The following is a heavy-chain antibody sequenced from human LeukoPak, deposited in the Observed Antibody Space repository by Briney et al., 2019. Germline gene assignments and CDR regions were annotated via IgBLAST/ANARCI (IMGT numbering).Heavy chain of an antibody. J-gene: IGHJ4*02. CDR1: GFTFSSYA. CDR3: AKDLNSGYDSFFDY. D-gene: IGHD5-12*01. Sequence: GGSLRLSCAASGFTFSSYAMSWVRQAPGKGLEWVSAISGSGGSTYYADSARGRFTISRDNSKNTLYVQMNSLRAEDTAVYYCAKDLNSGYDSFFDYWGQGTLVTVSS. CDR2: ISGSGGST. V-gene: IGHV3-23*01.